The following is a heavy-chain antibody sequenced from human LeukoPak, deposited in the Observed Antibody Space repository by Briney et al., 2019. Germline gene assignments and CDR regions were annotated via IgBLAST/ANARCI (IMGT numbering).Heavy chain of an antibody. Sequence: SVKVSCKASGGTFSSYAISWVRQAPGRGLEWMGRIIPILGIANYAQKFQGRVTITADKSTSTAYMELSSLRSEDTAVYYCARGYILTGTTNNTPPYGMDVWGQGTTVTVSS. J-gene: IGHJ6*02. V-gene: IGHV1-69*04. CDR1: GGTFSSYA. D-gene: IGHD3-9*01. CDR3: ARGYILTGTTNNTPPYGMDV. CDR2: IIPILGIA.